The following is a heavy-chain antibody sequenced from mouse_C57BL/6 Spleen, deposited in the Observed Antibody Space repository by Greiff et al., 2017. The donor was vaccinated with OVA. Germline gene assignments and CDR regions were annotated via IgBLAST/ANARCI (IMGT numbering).Heavy chain of an antibody. V-gene: IGHV5-16*02. D-gene: IGHD1-1*01. CDR2: INYDGSST. J-gene: IGHJ2*01. CDR3: ARRHGSSYYYFDY. Sequence: EVKLVESEGGLVQPGSSMKLSCTASGFTFSDYYMAWVRQVPEKGLEWVANINYDGSSTYYLDYLKSRFIISRDTAKNILYLQMSSLKSEDTATYYCARRHGSSYYYFDYWGQGTTLTVSS. CDR1: GFTFSDYY.